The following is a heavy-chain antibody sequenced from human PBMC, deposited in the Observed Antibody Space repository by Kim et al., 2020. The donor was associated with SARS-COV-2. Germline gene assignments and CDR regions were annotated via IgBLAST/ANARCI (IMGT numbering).Heavy chain of an antibody. J-gene: IGHJ6*02. CDR2: INAGNGNT. CDR1: GYTFTSYA. V-gene: IGHV1-3*01. CDR3: ARDLCSGGSCYGGVYYYYGMDV. Sequence: ASVKVSCKASGYTFTSYAMHWVRQAPGQRLEWMGWINAGNGNTKYSQKFQGRVTITRDTSASTAYMELSSLRSEDTAVYYCARDLCSGGSCYGGVYYYYGMDVWGQGTTVTVSS. D-gene: IGHD2-15*01.